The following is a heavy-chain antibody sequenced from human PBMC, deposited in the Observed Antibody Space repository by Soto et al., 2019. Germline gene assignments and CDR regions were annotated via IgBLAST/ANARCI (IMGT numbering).Heavy chain of an antibody. Sequence: QGQLVESGGGVVQPGRSERLSCAASGFTFSSYAMHWVRQAPGKGLEWVAVILSDGSNKWYVDSVKGRFTISRDNSKNTLYLQMNSLRAEDTAVYYCARDVFQEDVWGQGTTVTVSS. CDR1: GFTFSSYA. J-gene: IGHJ6*02. CDR3: ARDVFQEDV. CDR2: ILSDGSNK. V-gene: IGHV3-30-3*01.